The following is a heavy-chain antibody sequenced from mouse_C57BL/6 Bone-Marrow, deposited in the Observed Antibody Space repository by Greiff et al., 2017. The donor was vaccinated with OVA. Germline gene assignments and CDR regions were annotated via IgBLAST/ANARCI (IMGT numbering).Heavy chain of an antibody. Sequence: QVQLKESGPGLVQPSQSLSITCTVSGFSLPSYGVHWVRQSPGTGLEWLGVLWSGGSTDYTAAFISRLSISKDNSKSQVFYKMNSLQADDTAIYYCASRWLLRTLFCDYWGQGTTLTVAS. V-gene: IGHV2-2*01. CDR3: ASRWLLRTLFCDY. CDR1: GFSLPSYG. D-gene: IGHD2-3*01. CDR2: LWSGGST. J-gene: IGHJ2*01.